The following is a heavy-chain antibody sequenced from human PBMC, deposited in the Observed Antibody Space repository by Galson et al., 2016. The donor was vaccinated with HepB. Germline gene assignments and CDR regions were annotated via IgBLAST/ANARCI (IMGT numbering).Heavy chain of an antibody. D-gene: IGHD2-15*01. CDR1: GGTFSSYV. V-gene: IGHV1-69*13. CDR2: IIPIFGTA. CDR3: AMGGGRVVVAATPNGFDS. Sequence: SVKVSCKASGGTFSSYVISWVRQTPGQGLEWMGGIIPIFGTANYAHKFQGRVTITADESTSAAYMELSSLRSEDTAVYYCAMGGGRVVVAATPNGFDSWGQGTMVTVSS. J-gene: IGHJ5*01.